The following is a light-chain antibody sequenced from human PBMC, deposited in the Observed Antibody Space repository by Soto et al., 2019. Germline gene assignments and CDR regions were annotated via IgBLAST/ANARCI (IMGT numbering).Light chain of an antibody. J-gene: IGKJ1*01. CDR3: QQYGSSPPWT. CDR1: QNIISN. CDR2: GAS. Sequence: IVMTQSAGTLSVSPGERATLSCWANQNIISNLAWYQQKPCQAPRLLIYGASSRATGIPDRFSGSGSGTDFTLTISRLEPQDFAVYYCQQYGSSPPWTFGQGTKVDIK. V-gene: IGKV3-20*01.